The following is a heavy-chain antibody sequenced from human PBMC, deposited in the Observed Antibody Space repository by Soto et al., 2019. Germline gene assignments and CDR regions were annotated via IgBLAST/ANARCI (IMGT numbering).Heavy chain of an antibody. CDR2: ISSSSGTI. V-gene: IGHV3-48*02. CDR1: GFTFSSYS. CDR3: ARELAVTTYYYYGMDV. Sequence: GGSLRLSCAASGFTFSSYSMNWVRQAPGKGLEWVSYISSSSGTIYYADSVKGRFTISRDNAKNSLYLQMNSLRDEDTAVYYCARELAVTTYYYYGMDVWGQGTTVTVSS. J-gene: IGHJ6*02. D-gene: IGHD4-4*01.